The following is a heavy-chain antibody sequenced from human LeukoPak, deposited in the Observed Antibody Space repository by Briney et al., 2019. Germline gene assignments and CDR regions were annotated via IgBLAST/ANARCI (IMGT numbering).Heavy chain of an antibody. CDR3: AKRKGSAGWPADY. Sequence: PGGSLRLSCAASGFTFSIYGMSWARQAPGKGLEWVSTINDSGNSTYYADSVKGRLTISRDNSKNTLSLQMNSLKAEDTAVYYCAKRKGSAGWPADYWGQGTLVTVSS. D-gene: IGHD6-19*01. V-gene: IGHV3-23*01. CDR2: INDSGNST. CDR1: GFTFSIYG. J-gene: IGHJ4*02.